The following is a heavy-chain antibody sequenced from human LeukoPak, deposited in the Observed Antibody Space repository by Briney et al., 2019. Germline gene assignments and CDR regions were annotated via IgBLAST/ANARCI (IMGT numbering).Heavy chain of an antibody. D-gene: IGHD3-10*01. CDR1: GFTFRDYV. CDR2: TSSDLNVK. V-gene: IGHV3-30-3*01. J-gene: IGHJ4*02. Sequence: GGSLRLSCAASGFTFRDYVIHWVHQAPGKGLEWVAVTSSDLNVKLYADSVKGRFTISRDNSRSTLYLQMNSLRPEDTAIYYCAREGYYGSGSPPSLYFDYWGQGTLVTVSS. CDR3: AREGYYGSGSPPSLYFDY.